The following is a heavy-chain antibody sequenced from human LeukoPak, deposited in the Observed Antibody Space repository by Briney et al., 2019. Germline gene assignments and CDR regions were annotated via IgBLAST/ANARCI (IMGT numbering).Heavy chain of an antibody. Sequence: GGSLRLSCAASGFTFSDYYMSWIRQAPGKGLEWVSYISSSGSTIYYADSVKGRFTISRDNAKNSLYLQVNSLRAEDTAVYYCARRYFWSGYYTDYYYYYMDVWGKGTTVTVSS. J-gene: IGHJ6*03. CDR2: ISSSGSTI. CDR1: GFTFSDYY. V-gene: IGHV3-11*01. D-gene: IGHD3-3*01. CDR3: ARRYFWSGYYTDYYYYYMDV.